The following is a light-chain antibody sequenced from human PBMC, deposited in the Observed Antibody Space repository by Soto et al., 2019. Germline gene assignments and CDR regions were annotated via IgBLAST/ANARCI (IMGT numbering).Light chain of an antibody. J-gene: IGLJ1*01. CDR1: NIGSKS. CDR2: YDS. CDR3: PVWDSSSDHPYV. Sequence: SYELTQPPSVSVAPGKTARITCGGNNIGSKSVHWYQQKPGQAPVLVIYYDSDRPSGIPERFSGSNSGNTATLTISRVEAGDEADYYCPVWDSSSDHPYVLGTGTKLTV. V-gene: IGLV3-21*04.